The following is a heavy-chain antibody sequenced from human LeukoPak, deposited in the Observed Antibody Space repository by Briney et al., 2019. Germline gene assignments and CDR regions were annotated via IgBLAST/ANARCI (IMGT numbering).Heavy chain of an antibody. CDR2: ISSSSSYI. CDR1: GFTFSNYN. J-gene: IGHJ4*02. Sequence: PGGSLRLSCAASGFTFSNYNMNWVRQAPGKGLEWVSSISSSSSYIYYADSVKGRFTISRDNAKISLFLQMNSLRAEDTAVYYCARDRSSSWWLTFDHWGQGTLVTVSS. CDR3: ARDRSSSWWLTFDH. D-gene: IGHD6-13*01. V-gene: IGHV3-21*01.